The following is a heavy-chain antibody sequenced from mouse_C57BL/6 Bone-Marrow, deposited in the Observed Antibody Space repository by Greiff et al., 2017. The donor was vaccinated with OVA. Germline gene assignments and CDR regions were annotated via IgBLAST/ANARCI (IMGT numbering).Heavy chain of an antibody. V-gene: IGHV3-8*01. D-gene: IGHD4-1*01. CDR3: ARFPPGGPWYFDV. CDR2: ISYSGST. CDR1: GYSITSDY. Sequence: EVKLVESGPGLAKPSQTLSLTCSVTGYSITSDYWNWIRKFPGNKLEYMGYISYSGSTYYNPSLKSRISITRDTSKNQYYLQLNSVTTEDTATYYCARFPPGGPWYFDVWGTGTTVTVSS. J-gene: IGHJ1*03.